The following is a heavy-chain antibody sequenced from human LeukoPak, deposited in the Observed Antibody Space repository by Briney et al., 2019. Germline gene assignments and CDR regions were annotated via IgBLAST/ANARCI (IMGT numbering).Heavy chain of an antibody. CDR1: GYTFTGYY. CDR3: ASTLKVTTPFSLRY. V-gene: IGHV1-2*04. J-gene: IGHJ4*02. Sequence: VASGKVSCKASGYTFTGYYIHWVRQAPGQGLEWMGWINPNSGGTNYAQKFQGWVTMTRDTSISTAYMELSRLRSDDTAVYYCASTLKVTTPFSLRYWGQGTLVTVSS. CDR2: INPNSGGT. D-gene: IGHD4-17*01.